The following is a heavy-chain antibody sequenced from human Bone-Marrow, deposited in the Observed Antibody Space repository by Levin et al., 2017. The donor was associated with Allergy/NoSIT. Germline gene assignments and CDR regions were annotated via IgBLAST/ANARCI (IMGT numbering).Heavy chain of an antibody. Sequence: LSLTCAASGFTFSDYYMSWIRQAPGKGLEWVSYISSSSSYTNYADSVKGRFTISRDNAKNSLYLQMNSLRAEDTAVYYCARFGSGSFFDYWGQGTLVTVSS. CDR2: ISSSSSYT. CDR3: ARFGSGSFFDY. D-gene: IGHD6-19*01. V-gene: IGHV3-11*03. CDR1: GFTFSDYY. J-gene: IGHJ4*02.